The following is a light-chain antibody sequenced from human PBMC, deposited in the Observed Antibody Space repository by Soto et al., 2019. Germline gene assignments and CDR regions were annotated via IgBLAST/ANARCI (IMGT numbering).Light chain of an antibody. CDR2: GAS. J-gene: IGKJ2*01. Sequence: DIQMTQSPDTLSVSPGERATLYCRASRSISTSLAWYQQRPGQPPTLLIYGASIGAPGVPARISGSGSRTDFTRTINSLQSEDSAVYFCHQYSRWPYTFGQGTKVEMK. CDR1: RSISTS. V-gene: IGKV3-15*01. CDR3: HQYSRWPYT.